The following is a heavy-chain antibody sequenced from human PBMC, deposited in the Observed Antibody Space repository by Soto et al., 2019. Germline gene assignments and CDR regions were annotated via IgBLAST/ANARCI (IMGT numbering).Heavy chain of an antibody. J-gene: IGHJ4*02. CDR3: ARGYPYYYDSSGYYYFDY. Sequence: EVQLVESGGGLVQPGGSLRLSCAASGFTFSSYWMHWVRQAPGKGLVWVSRINSDGSSTSYADSVKGRFTISRDNAKNTLYLQMNSLRAEDTAVYYCARGYPYYYDSSGYYYFDYWGQGTLVTVCS. CDR2: INSDGSST. D-gene: IGHD3-22*01. V-gene: IGHV3-74*01. CDR1: GFTFSSYW.